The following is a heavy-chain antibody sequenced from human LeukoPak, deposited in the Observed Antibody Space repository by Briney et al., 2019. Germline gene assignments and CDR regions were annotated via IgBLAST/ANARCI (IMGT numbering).Heavy chain of an antibody. J-gene: IGHJ3*02. Sequence: GGSLRLSCAASGFTFSSYGMHWVRQAPGKGLEWVAFIRYDGSNKYYADSVKGRFTFSRDNSKNTLYLQMNSLRAEDTAVYYCAKEHGGSSWYEDAFDIWGQGTMVTVSS. CDR2: IRYDGSNK. CDR1: GFTFSSYG. D-gene: IGHD6-13*01. V-gene: IGHV3-30*02. CDR3: AKEHGGSSWYEDAFDI.